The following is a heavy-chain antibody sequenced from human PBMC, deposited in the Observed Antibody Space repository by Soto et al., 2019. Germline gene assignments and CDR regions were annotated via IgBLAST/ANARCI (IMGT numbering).Heavy chain of an antibody. CDR2: ISSSSSYI. D-gene: IGHD3-22*01. V-gene: IGHV3-21*02. CDR3: ARGLPYYYDSSGETDRFDY. J-gene: IGHJ4*02. Sequence: EVQLVESGGGLVKPGGSLRLSCAASGFTFSSYSMNWVRQAPGKGLEWVSSISSSSSYIYYADSVKGRFTISRDNAKNSLYLQRNSLRAEDTAVYYCARGLPYYYDSSGETDRFDYWGQGTLVTVSS. CDR1: GFTFSSYS.